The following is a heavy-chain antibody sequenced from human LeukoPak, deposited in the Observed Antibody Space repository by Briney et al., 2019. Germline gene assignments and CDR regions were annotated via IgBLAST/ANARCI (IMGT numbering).Heavy chain of an antibody. V-gene: IGHV3-30*02. D-gene: IGHD3-10*01. J-gene: IGHJ1*01. CDR2: IWYDGSNK. CDR3: AKAGELLSSEYFQH. Sequence: GGSLRLSCAASGFTFSSYGMHWVRQAPGKGLEWVAVIWYDGSNKYYADSVKGRFTISRDNSKNTLYLQMNSLRAEDTALYYCAKAGELLSSEYFQHWGQGTLVTVSS. CDR1: GFTFSSYG.